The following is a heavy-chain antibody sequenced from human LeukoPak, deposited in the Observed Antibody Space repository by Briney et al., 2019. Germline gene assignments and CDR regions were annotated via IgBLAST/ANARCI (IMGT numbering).Heavy chain of an antibody. V-gene: IGHV1-18*01. CDR1: GYTFTSYG. CDR2: ISAYNGNT. CDR3: AASRHYYYYYYYMDV. D-gene: IGHD3-3*02. Sequence: ASVKVSCKASGYTFTSYGISWVRQAPGQGLEWMGWISAYNGNTNYAQKLQGRVTMTTDTSTSTAYMELSSLRSEDTAVYYCAASRHYYYYYYYMDVWGKGTTVTISS. J-gene: IGHJ6*03.